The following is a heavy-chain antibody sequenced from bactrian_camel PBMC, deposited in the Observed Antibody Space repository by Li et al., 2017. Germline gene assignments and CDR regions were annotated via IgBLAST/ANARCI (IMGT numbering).Heavy chain of an antibody. V-gene: IGHV3S53*01. CDR3: ALRAAGSFWSFAGRWRRTSDYGY. CDR1: RDINY. D-gene: IGHD1*01. J-gene: IGHJ4*01. CDR2: IDSVGFT. Sequence: HVQLVESGGGSVQPGRSLRLTCAYSRDINYMAWFRQAPGKERERVATIDSVGFTTYGDAVRGRFTISKDNDKTVYLEMNNLQPEDAAMYYCALRAAGSFWSFAGRWRRTSDYGYWGQGTQVTVS.